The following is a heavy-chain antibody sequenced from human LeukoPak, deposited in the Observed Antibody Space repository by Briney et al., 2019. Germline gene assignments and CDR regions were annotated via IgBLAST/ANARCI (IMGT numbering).Heavy chain of an antibody. J-gene: IGHJ5*02. CDR3: ARGGYYGSGNDFRFDP. Sequence: SETLSLTCTVSGGSISSYYWSWIRQPPGKGLEWIGYIYYSGSTYYKPSLKSRVTISVGTSKNQFSLKLNSVTAADTAVYYCARGGYYGSGNDFRFDPWGQGTLVTVSS. CDR2: IYYSGST. V-gene: IGHV4-59*01. CDR1: GGSISSYY. D-gene: IGHD3-10*01.